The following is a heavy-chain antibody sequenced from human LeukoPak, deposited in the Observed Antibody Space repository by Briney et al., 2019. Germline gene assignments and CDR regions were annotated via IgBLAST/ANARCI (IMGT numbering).Heavy chain of an antibody. D-gene: IGHD1-26*01. CDR2: IFYSGRT. CDR1: GGSISSSNFH. Sequence: ETLSLTCSVSGGSISSSNFHWGWIRQAPGKGLDWIGNIFYSGRTSYNPSLKSRVTISIDAPKNQFSLKLSSVTAADTAVYYCARVIRRGGSYVFDYWGQGTLVTVSS. CDR3: ARVIRRGGSYVFDY. J-gene: IGHJ4*02. V-gene: IGHV4-39*07.